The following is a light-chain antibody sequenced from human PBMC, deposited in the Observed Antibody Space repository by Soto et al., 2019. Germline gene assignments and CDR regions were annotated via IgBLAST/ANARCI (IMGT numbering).Light chain of an antibody. Sequence: SYELTQPLSVSVALGQTARITCGGNNIGSKNVHWYQQKPGQAPVLVIYRAGNRPSGIPERFSGSNSGNTATLTISRAQAGDEADYYCQVWDSSPVFGGGTTLNVL. CDR3: QVWDSSPV. CDR1: NIGSKN. V-gene: IGLV3-9*01. J-gene: IGLJ2*01. CDR2: RAG.